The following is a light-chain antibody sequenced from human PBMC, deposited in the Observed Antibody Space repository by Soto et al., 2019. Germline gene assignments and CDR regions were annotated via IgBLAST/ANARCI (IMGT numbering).Light chain of an antibody. CDR2: DDS. CDR1: NIGSQS. CDR3: QVWDSSSDHPV. Sequence: SYELTQPPSVSVAPGQTPRITCGGNNIGSQSVHWYQQKPGQAPVLVVYDDSDRPSGIPERFSGSNSGNTATLTISRVEAGDEADYYCQVWDSSSDHPVFGGGTKVTVL. V-gene: IGLV3-21*02. J-gene: IGLJ2*01.